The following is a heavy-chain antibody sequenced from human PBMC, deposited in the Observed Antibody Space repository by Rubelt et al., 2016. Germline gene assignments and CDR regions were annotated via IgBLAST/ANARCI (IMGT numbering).Heavy chain of an antibody. D-gene: IGHD3-16*01. Sequence: VGSLRLSCAASGFSFNTYAMSWVRQAPGKGLEWVSAISGSAGMTYYSDSVKGRFTISRDNSKNTLYLQMNSLRAEDTAVYYCATGHGGHWGQGTLVNVSS. V-gene: IGHV3-23*01. CDR3: ATGHGGH. CDR2: ISGSAGMT. J-gene: IGHJ4*02. CDR1: GFSFNTYA.